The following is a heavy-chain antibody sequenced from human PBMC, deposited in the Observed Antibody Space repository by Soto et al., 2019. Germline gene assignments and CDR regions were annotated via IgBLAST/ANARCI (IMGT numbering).Heavy chain of an antibody. Sequence: SETLSLTCAVYGGSFSGYYWSWIRQPPGKGLEWIGEINHSGSTNYNPSLKSRVTISVDTSKNQFSLKLSSVTAADTAVYYCAESIMVRGVINPPSWGQGTLVTVSS. CDR2: INHSGST. J-gene: IGHJ4*02. D-gene: IGHD3-10*01. CDR3: AESIMVRGVINPPS. V-gene: IGHV4-34*01. CDR1: GGSFSGYY.